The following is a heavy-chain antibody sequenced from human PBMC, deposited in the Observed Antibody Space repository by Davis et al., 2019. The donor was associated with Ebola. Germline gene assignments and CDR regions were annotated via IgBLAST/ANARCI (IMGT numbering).Heavy chain of an antibody. CDR2: IYYSGST. J-gene: IGHJ4*02. CDR1: GGSISSYY. V-gene: IGHV4-59*08. Sequence: SETLSLTCTVSGGSISSYYWSWIRQPPGKGLEWIGYIYYSGSTNYNPSLKSRVTIPVDTSKNQFSLKLSSVTAADTAVYYCARSKGDYGDWGDYFDYWGQGTLGTVSS. CDR3: ARSKGDYGDWGDYFDY. D-gene: IGHD4-17*01.